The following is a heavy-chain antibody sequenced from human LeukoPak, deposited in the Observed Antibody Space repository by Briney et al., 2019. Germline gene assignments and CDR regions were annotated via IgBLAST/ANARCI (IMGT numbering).Heavy chain of an antibody. D-gene: IGHD4-23*01. V-gene: IGHV3-7*04. CDR2: Y. Sequence: GGPLRLSCAASGFTFSSYWMSWVRQAPGKGWSGWPTYVDSVKGRFTISRDNAKNSLYLQMNSLRAEDTAVYYCARGPSGGNAFGYWGQGTLVTVSS. CDR3: ARGPSGGNAFGY. CDR1: GFTFSSYW. J-gene: IGHJ4*02.